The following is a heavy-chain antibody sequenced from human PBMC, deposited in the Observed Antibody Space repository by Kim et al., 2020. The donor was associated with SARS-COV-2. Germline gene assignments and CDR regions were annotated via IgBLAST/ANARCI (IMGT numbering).Heavy chain of an antibody. Sequence: SETLSLTCTVSGGSISSGGYYWSWIRQHPGKGLEWIGYIYYSGSTYYNPSLKSRVTISVDTSKNQFSLKLSSVTAADTAVYYCAREGLTSGYDYGWFDPWGQGTLVTVSS. J-gene: IGHJ5*02. D-gene: IGHD5-12*01. CDR1: GGSISSGGYY. CDR3: AREGLTSGYDYGWFDP. CDR2: IYYSGST. V-gene: IGHV4-31*03.